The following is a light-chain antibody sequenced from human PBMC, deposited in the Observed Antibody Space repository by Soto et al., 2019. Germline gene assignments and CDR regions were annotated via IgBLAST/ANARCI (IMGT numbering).Light chain of an antibody. CDR2: DTS. CDR1: QNVSSY. Sequence: DIVLTQSPATLSFSPGERTTPSRRAIQNVSSYLAWYQQRPGQAPRLLIFDTSNRATGIPARFSGSGSGTDFTLTISSLEPEDFAIYYCIQRSDWPRTFGQGTKVDIK. CDR3: IQRSDWPRT. J-gene: IGKJ1*01. V-gene: IGKV3-11*01.